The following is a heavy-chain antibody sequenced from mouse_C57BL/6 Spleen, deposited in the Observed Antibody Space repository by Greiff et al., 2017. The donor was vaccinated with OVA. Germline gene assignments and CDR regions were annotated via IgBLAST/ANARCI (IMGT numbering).Heavy chain of an antibody. CDR2: ISGGGGNT. D-gene: IGHD4-1*01. CDR3: ARHGWDGYFDY. Sequence: EVHLVESGGGLVKPGGSLKLSCAASGFTFSSYTMSWVRQTPEKRLEWVATISGGGGNTYYPDSVKGRFTISRDNAKNTLYLQMSSLRSEDTALYYCARHGWDGYFDYWGQGTTLTVSS. V-gene: IGHV5-9*01. J-gene: IGHJ2*01. CDR1: GFTFSSYT.